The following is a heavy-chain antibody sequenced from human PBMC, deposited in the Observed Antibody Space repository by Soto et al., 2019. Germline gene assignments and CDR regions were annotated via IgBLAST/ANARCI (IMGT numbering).Heavy chain of an antibody. CDR1: GFNFNTYF. CDR3: ARDDEHESNCDFAY. Sequence: QVQLVQSGGGVVQPGRSLRLSCAASGFNFNTYFMHWVRQAPGKGLEWVAMIFPNGRDKEYADAVKGRFTISRDNSNNRRYVQMDSLRPEDTAVYNCARDDEHESNCDFAYWGQGAVVTVSS. V-gene: IGHV3-30*13. D-gene: IGHD2-21*01. CDR2: IFPNGRDK. J-gene: IGHJ4*02.